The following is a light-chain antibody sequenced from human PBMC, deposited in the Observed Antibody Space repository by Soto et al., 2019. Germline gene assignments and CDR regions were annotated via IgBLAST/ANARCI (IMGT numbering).Light chain of an antibody. CDR1: QSISNN. Sequence: EIVMTQSPATLPVSPGERATLSCRASQSISNNLAWYQQKPGQAPRLLIYGASTRATGIPARFSGSGSGTEFTLTISSLQSEDFAVYSCQHYNDRPLTFGGGTKVDIK. CDR3: QHYNDRPLT. CDR2: GAS. V-gene: IGKV3-15*01. J-gene: IGKJ4*01.